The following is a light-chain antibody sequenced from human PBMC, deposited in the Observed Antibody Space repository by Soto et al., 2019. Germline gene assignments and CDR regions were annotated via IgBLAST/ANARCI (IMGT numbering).Light chain of an antibody. Sequence: DIQMTQSPSTLSASVGDRVTITCRASQSISGWLAWYQQNPGKAPKLLIYKASTLESWVPSRFSGSGSGTEFPLTISSLQPDDFATYYCQQYNNYGSWTFGQGTKVEIK. CDR1: QSISGW. J-gene: IGKJ1*01. V-gene: IGKV1-5*03. CDR3: QQYNNYGSWT. CDR2: KAS.